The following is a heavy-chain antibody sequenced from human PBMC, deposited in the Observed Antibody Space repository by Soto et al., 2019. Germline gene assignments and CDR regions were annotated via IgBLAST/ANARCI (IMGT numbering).Heavy chain of an antibody. CDR1: GFAFSSYG. CDR3: ALTYYYHSSGYSAGMDV. D-gene: IGHD3-22*01. Sequence: TGGVLSVSCAASGFAFSSYGMDWVRQAPGKGLVWVSRINSDGSSTSYADSVKGRFTISRDNAKITLYLQMNSLRAEDKAVSYCALTYYYHSSGYSAGMDVWGQGT. CDR2: INSDGSST. J-gene: IGHJ6*02. V-gene: IGHV3-74*01.